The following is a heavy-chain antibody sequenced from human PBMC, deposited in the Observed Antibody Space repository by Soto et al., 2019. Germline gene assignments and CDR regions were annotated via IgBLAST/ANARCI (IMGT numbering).Heavy chain of an antibody. D-gene: IGHD4-17*01. CDR2: IRSSSSTI. Sequence: EVQLVESGGVFVQPGGSLRLSCAASGFTSSSYSMNWVRQAPGKGLEWVSYIRSSSSTIYYADSVKDRITISRDKAKDSLYLQMNSLRAEDTAVYYCAFSVETTVTKFDYWGQGTLVTVSS. J-gene: IGHJ4*02. CDR1: GFTSSSYS. V-gene: IGHV3-48*01. CDR3: AFSVETTVTKFDY.